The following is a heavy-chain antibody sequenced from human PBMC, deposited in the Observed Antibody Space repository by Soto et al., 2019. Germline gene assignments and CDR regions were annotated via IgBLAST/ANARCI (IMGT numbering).Heavy chain of an antibody. V-gene: IGHV3-48*03. D-gene: IGHD1-1*01. J-gene: IGHJ4*02. CDR1: GFTFSSYE. CDR2: ISSSGSTI. CDR3: ATEGAKTTWNFDY. Sequence: GSLRLSCAASGFTFSSYEMNWVRQAPGKGLEWVSYISSSGSTIYYADSVKGRFTISRDNARKTVSLDMNSLRGEDSAVYYCATEGAKTTWNFDYWGQGTVVTVSS.